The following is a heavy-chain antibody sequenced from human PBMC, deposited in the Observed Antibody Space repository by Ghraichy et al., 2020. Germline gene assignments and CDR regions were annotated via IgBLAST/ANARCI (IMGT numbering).Heavy chain of an antibody. Sequence: ASVKVSCKASGYTFTSYAMHWVRQAPGQRLEWMGWINAGNGNTKYSQKFQGRVTITRDTSASTAYMELSSLRSEDAAVYYCARDRSVAGRKLFDLRGRGTLVTVSS. D-gene: IGHD6-19*01. V-gene: IGHV1-3*01. CDR2: INAGNGNT. J-gene: IGHJ2*01. CDR3: ARDRSVAGRKLFDL. CDR1: GYTFTSYA.